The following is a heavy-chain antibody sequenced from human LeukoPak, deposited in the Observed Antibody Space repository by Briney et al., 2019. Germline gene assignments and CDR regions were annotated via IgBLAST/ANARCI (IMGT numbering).Heavy chain of an antibody. V-gene: IGHV3-20*01. CDR3: ARLREENWGLGYYYYYMDV. Sequence: SGGSLRLSCAASGFTFDDYGMSWVRQAPGKGLEWVSGINWNGGSTGYADSVKGRFTISRDNAKNSLYLQMNSLRAEDTALYHCARLREENWGLGYYYYYMDVWGKGTTVAVSS. J-gene: IGHJ6*03. CDR2: INWNGGST. D-gene: IGHD7-27*01. CDR1: GFTFDDYG.